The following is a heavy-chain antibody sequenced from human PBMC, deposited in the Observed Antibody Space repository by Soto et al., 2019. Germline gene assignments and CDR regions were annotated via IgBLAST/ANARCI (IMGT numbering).Heavy chain of an antibody. CDR2: IYDTGRT. V-gene: IGHV4-30-2*01. D-gene: IGHD3-22*01. J-gene: IGHJ3*01. CDR1: GDSISSGGSS. CDR3: ARGTQYCFDTSGYPTGPRVAFDL. Sequence: QMQLQESGSRLVKPSQTVSLTCVVSGDSISSGGSSWNWIRQPPGKGLEWIGYIYDTGRTYCNPSLKSRLSISVDRSKNQSSLYVSAVLAADTAVYYCARGTQYCFDTSGYPTGPRVAFDLWGQGTMVTVSS.